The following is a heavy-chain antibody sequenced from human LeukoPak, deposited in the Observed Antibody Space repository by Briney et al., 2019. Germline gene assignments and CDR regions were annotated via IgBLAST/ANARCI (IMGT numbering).Heavy chain of an antibody. D-gene: IGHD3-10*01. V-gene: IGHV4-59*12. CDR3: ARGRRTVRGVLDY. CDR1: GGSISNYY. CDR2: IYDTGST. J-gene: IGHJ4*02. Sequence: SETLSLTCTVSGGSISNYYWSWIRQPPGKGLEWIGYIYDTGSTNYNPSLKGRVTISVDTSKNQFSLKLSSVTAADTAVYYCARGRRTVRGVLDYWGQGTLVTVSS.